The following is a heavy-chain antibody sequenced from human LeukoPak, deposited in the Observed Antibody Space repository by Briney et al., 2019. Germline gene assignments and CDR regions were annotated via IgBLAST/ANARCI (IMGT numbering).Heavy chain of an antibody. V-gene: IGHV4-4*07. J-gene: IGHJ2*01. Sequence: PSETLSLTCTVSSGSISNYDWSWIRQPAGKGLEWIGRIYTSGSTNYNPSLKSRVTMSVDTSKKQFSLKLNSVTAADTAVYYCARLTSSWYQDWYFDLWGRGTLVTVSS. CDR1: SGSISNYD. D-gene: IGHD6-13*01. CDR2: IYTSGST. CDR3: ARLTSSWYQDWYFDL.